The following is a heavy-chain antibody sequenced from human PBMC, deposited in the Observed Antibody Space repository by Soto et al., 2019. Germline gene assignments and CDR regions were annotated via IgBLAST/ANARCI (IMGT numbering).Heavy chain of an antibody. CDR1: GGTFSSYA. J-gene: IGHJ4*02. V-gene: IGHV1-69*13. Sequence: AVKVSCKASGGTFSSYAISWVRQAPGQGLEWMGGIIPIFGTANYAQKFQGRVTITADESTSTAYMELSSLRSEDTAVYYCASPYYYDSSGYYYFDYWGQGTLVTVSS. CDR3: ASPYYYDSSGYYYFDY. D-gene: IGHD3-22*01. CDR2: IIPIFGTA.